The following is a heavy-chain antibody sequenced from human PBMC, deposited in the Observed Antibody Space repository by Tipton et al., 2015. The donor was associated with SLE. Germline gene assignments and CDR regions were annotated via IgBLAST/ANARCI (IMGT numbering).Heavy chain of an antibody. J-gene: IGHJ2*01. CDR3: ARMGDRWYFDL. CDR1: GGSISSGGHY. CDR2: TYFSGRT. Sequence: TLSLTCTVSGGSISSGGHYWTWIRQHPGKGLEFIAFTYFSGRTYYSPSLKSRVTISVDTSENQFSLKLSSVTAADTAVYYCARMGDRWYFDLWGRGTLLTVSS. D-gene: IGHD3-16*01. V-gene: IGHV4-31*03.